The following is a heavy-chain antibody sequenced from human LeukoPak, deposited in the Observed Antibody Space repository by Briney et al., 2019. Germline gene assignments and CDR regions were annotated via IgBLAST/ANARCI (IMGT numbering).Heavy chain of an antibody. CDR3: ARGRRAYYYGSGSFLDYFQH. V-gene: IGHV4-34*01. CDR1: GGSFSGYY. CDR2: INHSGST. Sequence: PSETLSLTCAVYGGSFSGYYWSWIRQPPGKGLEWIGEINHSGSTNYNPSLKSRVTISVDTSKNQFSLKLSSVTAADTAVYYCARGRRAYYYGSGSFLDYFQHWGQGTLVTVSS. J-gene: IGHJ1*01. D-gene: IGHD3-10*01.